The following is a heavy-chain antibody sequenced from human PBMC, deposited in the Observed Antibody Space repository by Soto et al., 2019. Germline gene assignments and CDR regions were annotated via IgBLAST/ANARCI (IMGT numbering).Heavy chain of an antibody. CDR2: INPNSGGT. D-gene: IGHD6-19*01. J-gene: IGHJ4*01. CDR1: GCSFAGCY. Sequence: GAAVKVSWKAPGCSFAGCYMHWVRQASGQGPEWMGWINPNSGGTQDAQKFQGRVTMTRDTSISTAYMELSRLRSEDTAVYYCAIPHGSSGWYDYWG. CDR3: AIPHGSSGWYDY. V-gene: IGHV1-2*02.